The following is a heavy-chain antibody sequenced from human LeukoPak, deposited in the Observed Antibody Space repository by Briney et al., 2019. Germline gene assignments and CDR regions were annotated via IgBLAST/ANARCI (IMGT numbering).Heavy chain of an antibody. CDR2: IHAGGSS. Sequence: SQTLSLTCSVSGGSVSSYHWNWIRQFAGKGLEWVGRIHAGGSSNYLPSLKRRVTMSLDTSKMQLSLRLNSVTAADTAVYYCVRENRDDGDSRGGFFDLWGQGTPVSVSS. D-gene: IGHD4-17*01. CDR1: GGSVSSYH. V-gene: IGHV4-4*07. J-gene: IGHJ5*02. CDR3: VRENRDDGDSRGGFFDL.